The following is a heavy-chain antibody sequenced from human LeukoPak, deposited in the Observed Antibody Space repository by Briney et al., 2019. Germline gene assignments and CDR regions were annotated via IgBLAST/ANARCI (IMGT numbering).Heavy chain of an antibody. D-gene: IGHD6-19*01. CDR1: GGSFSSYY. CDR2: INHSGST. Sequence: PSETLSLTCAVYGGSFSSYYWSWIRQPPGKGLEWIGEINHSGSTNYNPPLQSRVTISVDTSKNQLSLKLSSVSAAVTAVYYCARGDSKSGWYSAFDIWGQGTMVTVSS. J-gene: IGHJ3*02. V-gene: IGHV4-34*01. CDR3: ARGDSKSGWYSAFDI.